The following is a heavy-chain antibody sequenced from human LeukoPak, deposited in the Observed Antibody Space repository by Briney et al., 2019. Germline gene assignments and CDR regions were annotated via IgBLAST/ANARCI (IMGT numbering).Heavy chain of an antibody. Sequence: SVNVSCTASGGTFSSYAISWVRQAPGQGLEWMGGIIPIFGTANYAQKFQGRVTITADESTSTAYMELSSLRSEDTAVYYCARDRSSGWYVRWFDYWGQGTLVTVSS. J-gene: IGHJ4*02. D-gene: IGHD6-19*01. CDR1: GGTFSSYA. V-gene: IGHV1-69*13. CDR3: ARDRSSGWYVRWFDY. CDR2: IIPIFGTA.